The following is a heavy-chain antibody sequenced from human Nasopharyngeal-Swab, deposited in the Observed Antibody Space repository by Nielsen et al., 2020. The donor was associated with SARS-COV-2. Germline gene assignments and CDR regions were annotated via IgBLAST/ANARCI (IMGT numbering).Heavy chain of an antibody. D-gene: IGHD3-16*01. CDR3: ARRVARAPRHEGDYYYGMDV. Sequence: WIRQPPGKGLEWIGSIYYSGSTYYNPSLKSGVTISVDTSKNQFSLKLSSVTAADAAVYYCARRVARAPRHEGDYYYGMDVWGQGTTVTVSS. CDR2: IYYSGST. V-gene: IGHV4-39*01. J-gene: IGHJ6*02.